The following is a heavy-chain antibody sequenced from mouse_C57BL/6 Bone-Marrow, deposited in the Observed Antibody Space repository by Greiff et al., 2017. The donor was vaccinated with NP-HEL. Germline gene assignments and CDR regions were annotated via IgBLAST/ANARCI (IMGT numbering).Heavy chain of an antibody. V-gene: IGHV1-61*01. CDR3: ARGKGTNWVYFDV. CDR1: GYTFTSYW. Sequence: QVQLQQPGAELVRPGSSVKLSCKASGYTFTSYWMDWVKQRPGQGLEWIGNIYPSDSETHYNQKFKDKATLTVDKSSSTAYMQLSSLTSEDSAVYYCARGKGTNWVYFDVWGTGTTVTVSS. J-gene: IGHJ1*03. D-gene: IGHD4-1*01. CDR2: IYPSDSET.